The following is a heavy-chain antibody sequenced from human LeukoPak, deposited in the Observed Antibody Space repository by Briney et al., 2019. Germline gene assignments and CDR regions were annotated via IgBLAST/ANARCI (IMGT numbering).Heavy chain of an antibody. Sequence: GASVKVSCTASGGTFSSYAISWVRQAPGQGLEWMGGIIPIFGTANYAQKFQGRVTITADESTSTAYMELSSLRSEDTAVYYCAKALNYYYYYGMDVWGQGTTVTVSS. CDR3: AKALNYYYYYGMDV. CDR2: IIPIFGTA. D-gene: IGHD3-9*01. J-gene: IGHJ6*02. V-gene: IGHV1-69*13. CDR1: GGTFSSYA.